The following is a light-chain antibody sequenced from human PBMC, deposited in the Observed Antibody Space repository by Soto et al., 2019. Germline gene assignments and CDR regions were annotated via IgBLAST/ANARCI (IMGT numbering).Light chain of an antibody. CDR2: DAS. CDR1: QTITRW. V-gene: IGKV1-5*01. CDR3: QQYETFLT. Sequence: DIQMTQSPSTLSASVGDRVTITCRASQTITRWMAWYQQKPGKAPKLLIYDASSLESGVPSRFSGSGSGTEFTLTISSLQPVDFATYYCQQYETFLTFGPGTKVDIK. J-gene: IGKJ3*01.